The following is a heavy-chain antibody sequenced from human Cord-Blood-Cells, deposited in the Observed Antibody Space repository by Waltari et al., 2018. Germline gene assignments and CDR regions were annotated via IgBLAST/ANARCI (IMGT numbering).Heavy chain of an antibody. V-gene: IGHV4-39*01. J-gene: IGHJ3*02. Sequence: QLQLQESGPGLVKPSETLSLTCTVSGGSISSSSYYWGWIRQPPGKELEWIGSIYYSGSTYYNPSLKSRVTISVDTSKNQFSLKLSSVTAADTAVYYCARVDSSGYYYFAFDIWGQGTMVTVSS. D-gene: IGHD3-22*01. CDR3: ARVDSSGYYYFAFDI. CDR1: GGSISSSSYY. CDR2: IYYSGST.